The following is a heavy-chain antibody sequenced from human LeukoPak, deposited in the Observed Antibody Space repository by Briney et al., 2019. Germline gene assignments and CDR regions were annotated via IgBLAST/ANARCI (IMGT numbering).Heavy chain of an antibody. CDR2: IISKAGGETT. CDR1: GFTFSNAW. D-gene: IGHD5-24*01. V-gene: IGHV3-15*01. J-gene: IGHJ4*02. Sequence: GGSLRLSCAASGFTFSNAWMSWVRQAPGKGLEWVGRIISKAGGETTDYAAPVKGRFIISRDDSKDMMFLQMDSLKTEDTAVYYCVTARRNANGYFPFDYWGQGALVAVS. CDR3: VTARRNANGYFPFDY.